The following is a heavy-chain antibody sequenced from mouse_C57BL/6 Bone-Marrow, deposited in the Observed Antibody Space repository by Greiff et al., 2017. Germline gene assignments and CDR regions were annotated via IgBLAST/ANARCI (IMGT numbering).Heavy chain of an antibody. CDR3: AREDYDYDVYYAMDY. CDR1: GYAFTNYL. CDR2: INPGSGGT. V-gene: IGHV1-54*01. D-gene: IGHD2-4*01. Sequence: QVQLKQSGAELVRPGTSVKVSCKASGYAFTNYLIAWVKQRPGQGLEWIGVINPGSGGTNYNEKFKGKATLTADKSSSTAYMQLSSLTSEDSAVYFCAREDYDYDVYYAMDYWGRGTSVTVSS. J-gene: IGHJ4*01.